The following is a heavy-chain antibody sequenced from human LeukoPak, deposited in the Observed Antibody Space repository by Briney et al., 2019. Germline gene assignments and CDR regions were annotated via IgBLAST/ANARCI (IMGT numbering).Heavy chain of an antibody. CDR2: ISPYNGHT. D-gene: IGHD5-24*01. Sequence: ASVKVSCKASGYAFRSFGISWLREAPGQGLEWMGRISPYNGHTISAQKFQGRLTLTTDASTMTVYLELRSLTSDDTAVYYCARGRGSITPDYDFWDQGTRITVSS. CDR3: ARGRGSITPDYDF. V-gene: IGHV1-18*01. J-gene: IGHJ4*02. CDR1: GYAFRSFG.